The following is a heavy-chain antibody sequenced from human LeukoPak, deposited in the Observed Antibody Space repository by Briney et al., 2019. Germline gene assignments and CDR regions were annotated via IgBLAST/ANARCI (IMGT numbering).Heavy chain of an antibody. J-gene: IGHJ4*02. CDR3: ARDYGLGLYYDFWSGTPPGD. CDR1: GYTFTSNY. D-gene: IGHD3-3*01. CDR2: ISPSGGST. Sequence: GAPVKVSCKAFGYTFTSNYMHWVRQAPGQGPEWMGVISPSGGSTTYAQKFQGRVTLTRDTSISTAYMELSRLRSDDTAVYYCARDYGLGLYYDFWSGTPPGDWGQGTLVTVSS. V-gene: IGHV1-46*01.